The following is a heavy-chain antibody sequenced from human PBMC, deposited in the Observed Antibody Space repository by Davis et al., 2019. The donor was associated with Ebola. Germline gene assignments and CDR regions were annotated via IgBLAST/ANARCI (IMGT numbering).Heavy chain of an antibody. J-gene: IGHJ4*02. D-gene: IGHD6-6*01. Sequence: ASVKVSCKASGYTFTGYYIHWVRQAPGQGLEWMGWMNPNSGNTGYAQKFQGRVTMTRNTSISTAYMELSSLRSEDTAVYYCARGRLGYGSSSSKEADYWGQGTLVTVSS. CDR2: MNPNSGNT. CDR1: GYTFTGYY. V-gene: IGHV1-8*02. CDR3: ARGRLGYGSSSSKEADY.